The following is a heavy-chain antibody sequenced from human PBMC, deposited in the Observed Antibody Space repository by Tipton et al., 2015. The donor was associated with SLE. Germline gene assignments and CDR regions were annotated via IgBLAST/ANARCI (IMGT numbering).Heavy chain of an antibody. D-gene: IGHD1-7*01. CDR1: GDSISDYY. CDR3: ARQNGENRNYFDP. Sequence: TLSLTCTVSGDSISDYYWTWVRQPAGKGLEWIGRIYASGSTTYNPSFKSRLTMSVDTSKNQFSLKLSSVTAADTAVYYCARQNGENRNYFDPWGQGTLVTVSS. CDR2: IYASGST. V-gene: IGHV4-4*07. J-gene: IGHJ5*02.